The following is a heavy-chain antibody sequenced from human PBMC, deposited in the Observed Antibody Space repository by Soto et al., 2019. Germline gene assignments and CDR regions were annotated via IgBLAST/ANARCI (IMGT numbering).Heavy chain of an antibody. J-gene: IGHJ3*02. CDR3: ARHLEMAGNDAFDI. CDR1: DGSFSGYY. D-gene: IGHD6-19*01. V-gene: IGHV4-34*01. Sequence: PSETLSLTCAVYDGSFSGYYWHWIRQPPGKGLEWIGEINHSGSTNYNPSLKSRVTISVDTSKNHFSLKLSSATAADTAMYYCARHLEMAGNDAFDIWGQGTMVTVSS. CDR2: INHSGST.